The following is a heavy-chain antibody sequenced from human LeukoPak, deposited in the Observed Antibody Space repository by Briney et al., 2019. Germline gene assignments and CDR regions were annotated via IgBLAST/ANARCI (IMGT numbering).Heavy chain of an antibody. CDR1: GFTFSSYA. Sequence: PGRSLRLSCAASGFTFSSYATHWVRQAPGKGLEWVAVIWFDGSKKYYADSVKGRFTISRDNSKKTLYLQMNSLRAEDTAVYYCAKEGRMIVVGNYYYMDVWGKGTTVTVSS. CDR2: IWFDGSKK. D-gene: IGHD3-22*01. J-gene: IGHJ6*03. CDR3: AKEGRMIVVGNYYYMDV. V-gene: IGHV3-33*06.